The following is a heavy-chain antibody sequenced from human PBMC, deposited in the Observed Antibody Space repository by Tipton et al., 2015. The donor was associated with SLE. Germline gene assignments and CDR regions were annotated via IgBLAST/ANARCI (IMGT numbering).Heavy chain of an antibody. CDR3: ARERIEEYGGKENWIDP. Sequence: TLSLTCAVYGGSFSGYYWSWLRQSPGKGLEWIGEINHSGSTNYNPSRKSRVTISVDRSNNQFSLNLSSVTAADTAVYYCARERIEEYGGKENWIDPWGQGTLVTVSS. D-gene: IGHD4/OR15-4a*01. V-gene: IGHV4-34*01. J-gene: IGHJ5*02. CDR1: GGSFSGYY. CDR2: INHSGST.